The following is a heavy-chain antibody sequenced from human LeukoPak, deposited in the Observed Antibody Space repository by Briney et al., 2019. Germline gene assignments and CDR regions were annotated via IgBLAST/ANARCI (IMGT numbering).Heavy chain of an antibody. Sequence: SGTLSLTCAVSGGSISSRNWWSWVRQPPGKGLEWIGEIYHSGSTNYNPSLKSRVTISVDKSKNQFSLKLSSVTAADTAVYYCARRAPGYYDFWSGYYTQYDYWGQGTLVTVSS. J-gene: IGHJ4*02. CDR2: IYHSGST. V-gene: IGHV4-4*02. D-gene: IGHD3-3*01. CDR1: GGSISSRNW. CDR3: ARRAPGYYDFWSGYYTQYDY.